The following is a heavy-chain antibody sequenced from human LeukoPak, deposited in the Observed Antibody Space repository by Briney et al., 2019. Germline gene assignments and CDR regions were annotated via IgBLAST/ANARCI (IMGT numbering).Heavy chain of an antibody. CDR2: IYPGDSVT. CDR3: ARQFGITLIRGVFGF. Sequence: PGESLKIXCEASGYNCTNYWIAWVRPMPGKGLESMGTIYPGDSVTKYSPSVQGQVTISADKSTSTAYLQWSSLRASDTAIYYCARQFGITLIRGVFGFWGQGNLVTVSS. V-gene: IGHV5-51*01. D-gene: IGHD3-10*01. J-gene: IGHJ4*02. CDR1: GYNCTNYW.